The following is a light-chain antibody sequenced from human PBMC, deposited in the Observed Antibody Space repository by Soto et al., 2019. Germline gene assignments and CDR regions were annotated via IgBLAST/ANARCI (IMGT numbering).Light chain of an antibody. V-gene: IGKV3-20*01. Sequence: EIVMTQSPATLSVSPGERATLSCRASQSVGSSLAWYQQKPGQAPRLLIYGASSRATGIPDRFSGSGSGTDFTLTISRLEPEDFAVYYCQHYGSSFTFGPGTKVDIK. CDR3: QHYGSSFT. J-gene: IGKJ3*01. CDR1: QSVGSS. CDR2: GAS.